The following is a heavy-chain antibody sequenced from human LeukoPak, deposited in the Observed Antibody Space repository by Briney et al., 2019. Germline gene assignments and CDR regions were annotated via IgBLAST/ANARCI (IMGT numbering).Heavy chain of an antibody. J-gene: IGHJ4*02. CDR2: ITHSGST. V-gene: IGHV4-34*01. CDR3: ASQVVVAATRVYYFDY. CDR1: GGFFSGYY. Sequence: SETLSLTCAVYGGFFSGYYWSWIRQPPGKGLEWIGEITHSGSTNYNPSLKSRVTISVHTSKNQFSLKLSSVTAADTAAYYCASQVVVAATRVYYFDYWGQGTLVTVSS. D-gene: IGHD2-15*01.